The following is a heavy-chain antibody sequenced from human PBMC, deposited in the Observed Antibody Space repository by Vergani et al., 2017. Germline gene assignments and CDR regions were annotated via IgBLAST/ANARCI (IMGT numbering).Heavy chain of an antibody. CDR1: GFTFSSYA. V-gene: IGHV3-23*01. Sequence: EVQLLESGGGLVQPGGSLRLSCAASGFTFSSYAMSWVRQAPGKGLEWVSAISGSGGSTYYADSVKGRFTISRDNSKNTLYLQMNSLRAEDTAVYYCARDSSLIRYGSGRNYYYGMDVWGQGP. D-gene: IGHD3-10*01. CDR2: ISGSGGST. J-gene: IGHJ6*02. CDR3: ARDSSLIRYGSGRNYYYGMDV.